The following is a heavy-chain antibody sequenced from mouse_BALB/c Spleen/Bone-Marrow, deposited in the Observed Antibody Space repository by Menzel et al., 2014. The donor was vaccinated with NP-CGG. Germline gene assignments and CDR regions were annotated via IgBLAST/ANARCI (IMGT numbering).Heavy chain of an antibody. D-gene: IGHD2-1*01. Sequence: VMLVESGPGLVAPSQSLSITCTVSGFSLTGYGVNWVRQPPGKGLEWLGMIWGDGSTDYNSALKSRLSISKDNSKSQVFLKINSLQTDDTARYYCARGGNYYAMDYWGQGTSVTVSS. CDR1: GFSLTGYG. J-gene: IGHJ4*01. CDR2: IWGDGST. CDR3: ARGGNYYAMDY. V-gene: IGHV2-6-7*01.